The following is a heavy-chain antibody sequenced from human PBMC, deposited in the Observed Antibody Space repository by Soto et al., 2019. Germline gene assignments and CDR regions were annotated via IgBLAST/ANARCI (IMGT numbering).Heavy chain of an antibody. V-gene: IGHV3-30-3*01. CDR1: GFTFTTYA. Sequence: QVQLVESGGGVVQPGRSLRLSCAASGFTFTTYAMHWVRQAPGKGLEWVAVILSDGSKQYYADSVKGRFTISRDNSKNTLYLQMNSLRTEDTALYYCTRTALLGGVDAFDIWGLGTTVTVSS. D-gene: IGHD3-16*01. CDR3: TRTALLGGVDAFDI. CDR2: ILSDGSKQ. J-gene: IGHJ3*02.